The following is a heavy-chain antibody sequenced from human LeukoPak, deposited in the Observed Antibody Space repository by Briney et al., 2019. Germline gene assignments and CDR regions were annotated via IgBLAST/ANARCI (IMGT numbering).Heavy chain of an antibody. Sequence: GGSLRLSCAASGFTFSSYAMNWVRQAPGKGLEWVSYISSSGGTIKYADSVKGRFTISRDNAKNSLYLQMNSLRAEDTAVYYCARGGAAAGTGFDYWGQGTLVTVSS. CDR2: ISSSGGTI. CDR3: ARGGAAAGTGFDY. D-gene: IGHD6-13*01. CDR1: GFTFSSYA. V-gene: IGHV3-48*03. J-gene: IGHJ4*02.